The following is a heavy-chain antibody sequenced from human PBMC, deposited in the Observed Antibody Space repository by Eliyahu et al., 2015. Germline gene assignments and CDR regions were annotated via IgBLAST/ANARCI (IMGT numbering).Heavy chain of an antibody. CDR1: GYXFTKYY. CDR2: INPVSGGT. V-gene: IGHV1-46*01. Sequence: QVHLVQSGAEVKQPGASVKVSCKASGYXFTKYYLHWVRQAPGQGLEWMGMINPVSGGTTYAQNFQGRVTMTRDTSTSTIYMELSSLRSEDTAVYYCARDSYFDNSGWGYDNWGQGTLVAVSS. D-gene: IGHD3-22*01. J-gene: IGHJ4*02. CDR3: ARDSYFDNSGWGYDN.